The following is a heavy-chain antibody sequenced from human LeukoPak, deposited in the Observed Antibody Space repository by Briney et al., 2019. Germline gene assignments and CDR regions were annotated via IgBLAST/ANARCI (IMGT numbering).Heavy chain of an antibody. J-gene: IGHJ4*02. V-gene: IGHV3-66*01. Sequence: PGGSPRLSCAASGFIVSSNYMSWVRQAPGKELEWVSIIYSGGNTYYADSVKGRFTISRDISKNTVSLQMNSLRAEDTAVYYCTRVRIEVAGWVPFDYWGQGTLVRVSS. CDR3: TRVRIEVAGWVPFDY. CDR2: IYSGGNT. D-gene: IGHD6-19*01. CDR1: GFIVSSNY.